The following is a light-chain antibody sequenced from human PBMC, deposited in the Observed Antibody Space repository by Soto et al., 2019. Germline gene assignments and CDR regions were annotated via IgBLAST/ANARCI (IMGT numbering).Light chain of an antibody. CDR2: ATS. J-gene: IGKJ2*01. V-gene: IGKV3-20*01. CDR1: QSVRSAF. CDR3: QQYDTSPPTYT. Sequence: EVVLTQSPGTLSLSPGERATLSCRASQSVRSAFLAWYQQKPGQAPRLLVYATSTRATGIPDRFSGSASGTDFTLTISRLEPEDFAVYYCQQYDTSPPTYTSGQGTKLEIK.